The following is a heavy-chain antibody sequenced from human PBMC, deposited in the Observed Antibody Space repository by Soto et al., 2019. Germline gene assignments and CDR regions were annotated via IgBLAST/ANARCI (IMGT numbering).Heavy chain of an antibody. J-gene: IGHJ4*02. Sequence: QITLNESGPTQVKPRQTLTLTCTFSGFSLTTSGVGVGWIRQSPGKAPEWLALIYWDDDKRYSPSLKSRLTITKDTSKNQVVLTMAELDPADTATYSCAHRVLRTVFGLVTTTAIYFDFWGQGTPGAVSS. D-gene: IGHD3-3*01. CDR1: GFSLTTSGVG. CDR2: IYWDDDK. CDR3: AHRVLRTVFGLVTTTAIYFDF. V-gene: IGHV2-5*02.